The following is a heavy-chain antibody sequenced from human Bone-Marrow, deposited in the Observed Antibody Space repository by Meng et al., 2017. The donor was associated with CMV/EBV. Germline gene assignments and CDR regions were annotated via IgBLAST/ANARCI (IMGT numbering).Heavy chain of an antibody. V-gene: IGHV3-23*01. Sequence: GESLKISCAASGFTFTSSAMSWVRQAPGKGLEWVSSIDISGGSTYYADSVRGRFTISRDNSKNMLYLQMNSLRAEDTAVYYCARELGYNYYYYGMDVWGQGTTVTVSS. CDR2: IDISGGST. CDR1: GFTFTSSA. J-gene: IGHJ6*02. D-gene: IGHD2-15*01. CDR3: ARELGYNYYYYGMDV.